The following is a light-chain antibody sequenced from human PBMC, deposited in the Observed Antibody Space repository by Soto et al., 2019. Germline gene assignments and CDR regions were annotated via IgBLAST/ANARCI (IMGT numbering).Light chain of an antibody. CDR3: SSYTAGGTI. V-gene: IGLV2-14*01. J-gene: IGLJ1*01. Sequence: QSALTQPASVSGSPGQSITISCTGTSGDVGGYYYVSWYQQLPGKAPKLMISEVSNRPSGVSNRFSGSKSGNTASLTISGLQAEYEADAYCSSYTAGGTIFGTGTKLTVL. CDR1: SGDVGGYYY. CDR2: EVS.